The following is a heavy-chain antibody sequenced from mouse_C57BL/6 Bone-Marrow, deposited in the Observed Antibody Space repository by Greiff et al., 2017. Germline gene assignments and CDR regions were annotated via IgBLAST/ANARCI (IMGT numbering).Heavy chain of an antibody. V-gene: IGHV1-42*01. D-gene: IGHD4-1*01. Sequence: EVQLQESGPELVKPGASVKISCKASGYSFTGYYMNWVKQSPEKSLEWIGEINPSTGGTTYNQKFKAKATLTVDKSSSTAYMQLKSLTSEDSAVYYSRTAYFDFWGQGTTPTVSS. CDR1: GYSFTGYY. J-gene: IGHJ2*01. CDR3: RTAYFDF. CDR2: INPSTGGT.